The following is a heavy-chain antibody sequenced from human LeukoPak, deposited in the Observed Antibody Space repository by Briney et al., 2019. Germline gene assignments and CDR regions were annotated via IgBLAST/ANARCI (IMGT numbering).Heavy chain of an antibody. CDR3: TSHPASHANSWYPSFDP. D-gene: IGHD6-13*01. CDR2: IYYRGTT. Sequence: PSETLSLTCTVSGGSISSSYWSWIRQPPGKGLEWIGFIYYRGTTSYNPSLRSRVAISVDTSKNQFSLKLRSVTAADTAVYYCTSHPASHANSWYPSFDPWGQGTLVTVSS. J-gene: IGHJ5*02. CDR1: GGSISSSY. V-gene: IGHV4-59*08.